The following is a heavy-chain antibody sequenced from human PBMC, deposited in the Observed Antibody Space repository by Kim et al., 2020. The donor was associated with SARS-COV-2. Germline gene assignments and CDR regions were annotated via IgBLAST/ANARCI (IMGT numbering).Heavy chain of an antibody. V-gene: IGHV4-34*01. D-gene: IGHD4-17*01. Sequence: SETLSLTCAVYGGSFSGYYWSWIRQPPGKGLEWIGEINHSGSTNYNPSLKSRLTISVDTSKNQFSLKLSSVTAADTAVYYCATDYGDDDRYFKLWGRGTLVTVSS. CDR2: INHSGST. J-gene: IGHJ2*01. CDR3: ATDYGDDDRYFKL. CDR1: GGSFSGYY.